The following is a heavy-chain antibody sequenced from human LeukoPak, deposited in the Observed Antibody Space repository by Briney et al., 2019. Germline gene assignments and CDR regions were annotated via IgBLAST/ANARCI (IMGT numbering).Heavy chain of an antibody. CDR2: ISGSSSII. CDR1: GFTFSSYS. D-gene: IGHD3-16*01. Sequence: PGGSLRLSCAASGFTFSSYSMSWVRQAPGKGLEWISYISGSSSIIFYADSVKGRFTISRDNAKNSLYLQMNSLRAEDTAVYYCARDWAGGLFDYWGQGTLVTVSS. CDR3: ARDWAGGLFDY. V-gene: IGHV3-48*01. J-gene: IGHJ4*02.